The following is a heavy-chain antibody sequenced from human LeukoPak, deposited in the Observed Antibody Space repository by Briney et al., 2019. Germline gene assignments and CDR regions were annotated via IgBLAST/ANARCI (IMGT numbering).Heavy chain of an antibody. CDR1: GFTFSSYE. V-gene: IGHV3-48*03. CDR3: AELGITMIGGV. J-gene: IGHJ6*04. CDR2: IRSSGSTI. D-gene: IGHD3-10*02. Sequence: GGSLRLSCAASGFTFSSYEMNWVRQAPGKGLEGVSYIRSSGSTIHYADSVKGRFTISRDNAKNSLYLQMNSLRAEDTAVYYCAELGITMIGGVWGKGTTVTISS.